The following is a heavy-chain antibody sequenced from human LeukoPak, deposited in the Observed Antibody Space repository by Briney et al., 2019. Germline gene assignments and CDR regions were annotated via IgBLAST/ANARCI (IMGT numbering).Heavy chain of an antibody. J-gene: IGHJ5*02. CDR2: IYTSGST. Sequence: SETLSLTCTVSGGSISSYYWSRIRQPAGKGLEWIGRIYTSGSTNYNPSLKSRVTMSVDTSKNQFSLKLSSVTAADTAVYYCARDLPRIAAAGISWFDPWGQGTLVTVSS. CDR1: GGSISSYY. V-gene: IGHV4-4*07. D-gene: IGHD6-13*01. CDR3: ARDLPRIAAAGISWFDP.